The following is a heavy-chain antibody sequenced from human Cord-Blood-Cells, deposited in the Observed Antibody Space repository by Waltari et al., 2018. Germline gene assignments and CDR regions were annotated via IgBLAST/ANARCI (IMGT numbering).Heavy chain of an antibody. J-gene: IGHJ1*01. Sequence: QVQLVESGGGVVQPGRSLRLSCAASGFTFSSYAMHWVRQAPGKGLEWVAVISYDGSNKYYADSVKGRFTISRDNSKNTLYLQMNSLRAEDTAVSYCARCIAAAGTGYFQHWGQCTLVTVSS. CDR2: ISYDGSNK. CDR1: GFTFSSYA. CDR3: ARCIAAAGTGYFQH. D-gene: IGHD6-13*01. V-gene: IGHV3-30*04.